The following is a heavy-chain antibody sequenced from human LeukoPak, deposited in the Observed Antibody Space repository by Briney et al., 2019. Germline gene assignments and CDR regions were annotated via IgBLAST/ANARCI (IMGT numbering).Heavy chain of an antibody. V-gene: IGHV1-2*02. CDR2: INPNSGGT. CDR1: GYTFTNYG. CDR3: ARLIRGSPQRASFGY. Sequence: ASVKVSCKASGYTFTNYGISWVRQAPGQGLEWMGWINPNSGGTKYVHKFQGRVTMTRDTSISTAYMELSRLTSDDTAVYYCARLIRGSPQRASFGYWGQGTLVTVSS. D-gene: IGHD3-10*01. J-gene: IGHJ4*02.